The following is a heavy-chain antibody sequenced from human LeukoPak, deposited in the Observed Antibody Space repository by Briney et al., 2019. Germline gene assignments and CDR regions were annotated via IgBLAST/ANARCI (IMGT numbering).Heavy chain of an antibody. V-gene: IGHV3-23*01. Sequence: HPGGSLRLSCAASGFTFSSYAMSWVRQAPGKGLEWVSAISGSGGRTYYADSVKGRFTISRDTSKNTLYLQMNSLRAEDTAVYYCAKLPYGSGSYAAFDIWGQGTMVTVSS. CDR1: GFTFSSYA. J-gene: IGHJ3*02. D-gene: IGHD3-10*01. CDR3: AKLPYGSGSYAAFDI. CDR2: ISGSGGRT.